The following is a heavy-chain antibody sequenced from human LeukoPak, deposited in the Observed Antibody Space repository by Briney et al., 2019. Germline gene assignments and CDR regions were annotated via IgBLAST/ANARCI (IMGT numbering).Heavy chain of an antibody. D-gene: IGHD6-13*01. Sequence: PGGSLRLSCAASGFTFSSYGMHWVRQAPGQGLEWMGIINPSGGSTSYAQKFQGRVTMTRDTSTSTVYMELSSLRSEDTAVYYCARTTSYSSSWDGGFDYWGQGTLVTVSS. CDR1: GFTFSSYG. J-gene: IGHJ4*02. CDR2: INPSGGST. V-gene: IGHV1-46*01. CDR3: ARTTSYSSSWDGGFDY.